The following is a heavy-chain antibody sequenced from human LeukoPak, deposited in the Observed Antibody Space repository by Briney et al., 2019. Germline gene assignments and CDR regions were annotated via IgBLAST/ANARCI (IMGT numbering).Heavy chain of an antibody. D-gene: IGHD6-13*01. CDR3: ARESVTAGGDDAFDI. J-gene: IGHJ3*02. CDR2: IKQDESDK. V-gene: IGHV3-7*01. Sequence: GSLRLSCAASGFTFSRHYMSWVRQAPGKGLEWVANIKQDESDKFYVDSVRGRFTISRDNAKNSLYLQMNSLRVEDTAVYYCARESVTAGGDDAFDIWGQGTMVTVSS. CDR1: GFTFSRHY.